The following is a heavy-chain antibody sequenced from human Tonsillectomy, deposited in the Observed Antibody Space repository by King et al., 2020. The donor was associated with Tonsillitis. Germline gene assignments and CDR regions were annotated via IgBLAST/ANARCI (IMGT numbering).Heavy chain of an antibody. D-gene: IGHD2-15*01. CDR1: GFTFSSYG. J-gene: IGHJ6*02. Sequence: VQLVESGGGVVQPGRSLRLSCAASGFTFSSYGMHWVRQAPGKGLEWVAVISYDGSNKYYADSVKGRFTISRDNSKNTLYLQMNSLREEDTAVYYCAKDSCSGGSCYSDYYGMDVWGQGTTVTVSS. V-gene: IGHV3-30*18. CDR2: ISYDGSNK. CDR3: AKDSCSGGSCYSDYYGMDV.